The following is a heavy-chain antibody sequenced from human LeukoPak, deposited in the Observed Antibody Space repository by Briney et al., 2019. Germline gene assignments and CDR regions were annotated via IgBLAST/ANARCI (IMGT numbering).Heavy chain of an antibody. D-gene: IGHD3-3*01. V-gene: IGHV3-43*02. CDR1: GFTFDEFA. CDR3: EKDLSPIFDALNI. J-gene: IGHJ3*02. Sequence: GGSLRLSCAASGFTFDEFAMHWVRQAPGKGLEWVSLISGDGATTYYAASVNGRFTISRANKKNFLYLQLNNLRTEESVLFYCEKDLSPIFDALNICGQGTLVTVSS. CDR2: ISGDGATT.